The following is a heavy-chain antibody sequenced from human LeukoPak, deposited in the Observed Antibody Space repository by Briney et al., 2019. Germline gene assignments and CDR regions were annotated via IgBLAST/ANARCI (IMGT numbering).Heavy chain of an antibody. CDR2: IYHSGST. CDR1: GGSISSGGYY. CDR3: ARERSGSLDY. V-gene: IGHV4-30-2*01. D-gene: IGHD1-26*01. Sequence: SETLPLTCTVSGGSISSGGYYWSWIRQPPGKGLEWIGYIYHSGSTYYNPSLKSRVTISVDRSKNQFSLKLSSVTAADTAVYYCARERSGSLDYWGQGTLVTVSS. J-gene: IGHJ4*02.